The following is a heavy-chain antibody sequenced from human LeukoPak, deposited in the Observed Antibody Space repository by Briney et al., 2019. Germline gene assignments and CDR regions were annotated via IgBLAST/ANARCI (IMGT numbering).Heavy chain of an antibody. CDR1: GGSISSSSYY. CDR3: ARYDSTLAAAVDY. J-gene: IGHJ4*02. V-gene: IGHV4-39*01. CDR2: IYYSGST. Sequence: PSETLSLTCTVSGGSISSSSYYWGWIRQPPGKGQERIGSIYYSGSTYYNPSLKSRVTISVDTSKNQFSLKLSSVTAADTAVYYCARYDSTLAAAVDYWGQGTLVTVSS. D-gene: IGHD6-13*01.